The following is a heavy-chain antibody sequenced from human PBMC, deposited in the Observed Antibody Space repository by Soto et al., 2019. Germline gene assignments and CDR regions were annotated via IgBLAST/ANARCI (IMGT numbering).Heavy chain of an antibody. Sequence: QVQLQQWGAGLLKPSETLSLTCAVYGGSFSGYYWSWIRQPPGKGLEWIGEINHSGSTNYNPSLKRRVAISVDTSKNQFSLKLSSVTAADTAVYYCARGTPYIWGSYRPSYYYYYMDVWGKGTTVTVSS. D-gene: IGHD3-16*02. CDR1: GGSFSGYY. V-gene: IGHV4-34*01. J-gene: IGHJ6*03. CDR2: INHSGST. CDR3: ARGTPYIWGSYRPSYYYYYMDV.